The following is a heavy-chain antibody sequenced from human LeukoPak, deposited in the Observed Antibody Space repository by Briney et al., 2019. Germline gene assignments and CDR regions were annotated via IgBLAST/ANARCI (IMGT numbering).Heavy chain of an antibody. J-gene: IGHJ4*02. D-gene: IGHD3-10*01. Sequence: GGSLRLSCAASGFTFSSYTMNWVRQAPGKGLEWVSSISSGTSYIYYADSVKGRFTISRDNAKDSLYLQMNSLRADDTAVYYCARGLWFGGDWGQGTLITVSS. V-gene: IGHV3-21*01. CDR3: ARGLWFGGD. CDR1: GFTFSSYT. CDR2: ISSGTSYI.